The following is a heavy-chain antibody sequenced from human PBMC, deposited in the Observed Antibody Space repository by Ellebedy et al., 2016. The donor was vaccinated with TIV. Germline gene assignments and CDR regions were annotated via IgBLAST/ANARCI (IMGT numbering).Heavy chain of an antibody. D-gene: IGHD5-24*01. J-gene: IGHJ5*02. CDR2: IYYSGST. Sequence: SETLSLTXTVSGGSISSSSYYWGWIRQPPGKGLEWIGSIYYSGSTYYNPSLKSRVTISVDTSKNQFSLKLSSVTAADTAVYYCARVRGRWLQSLNWFDPWGQGTLVTVSS. V-gene: IGHV4-39*07. CDR1: GGSISSSSYY. CDR3: ARVRGRWLQSLNWFDP.